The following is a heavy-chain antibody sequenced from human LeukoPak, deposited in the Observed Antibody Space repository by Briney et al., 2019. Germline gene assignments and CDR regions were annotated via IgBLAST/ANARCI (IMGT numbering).Heavy chain of an antibody. Sequence: GGSLRLSCAASGFTFDDYAMHWVRQAPGKGLEWVSGISWNSGSIGYADSVKGRFTISRDNAKNSLYLQMNSLRAEDMALYYCAKDRRAVLYAFDIWGQGTMVTVSS. J-gene: IGHJ3*02. CDR2: ISWNSGSI. CDR1: GFTFDDYA. D-gene: IGHD2/OR15-2a*01. CDR3: AKDRRAVLYAFDI. V-gene: IGHV3-9*03.